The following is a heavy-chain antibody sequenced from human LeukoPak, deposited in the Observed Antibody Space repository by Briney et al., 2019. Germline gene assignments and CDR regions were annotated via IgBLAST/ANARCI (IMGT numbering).Heavy chain of an antibody. V-gene: IGHV4-59*08. CDR1: GGSISSYY. D-gene: IGHD3-10*01. Sequence: PSETLSLTCTVSGGSISSYYWSWIRQPPGKGLEWIGSIYHSGSTYYNPSLKSRVTISVDTSKNQFSLKLSSVTAADTAVYYCASGRITMVRGVNRFDYWGQGTLVTVSS. CDR2: IYHSGST. CDR3: ASGRITMVRGVNRFDY. J-gene: IGHJ4*02.